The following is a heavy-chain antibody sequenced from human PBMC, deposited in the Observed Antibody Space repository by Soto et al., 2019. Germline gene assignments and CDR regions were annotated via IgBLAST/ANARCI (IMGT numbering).Heavy chain of an antibody. V-gene: IGHV1-69*02. CDR3: ARNAQRWLQDAFDI. D-gene: IGHD5-12*01. J-gene: IGHJ3*02. Sequence: ASVKVSCKASGGTFSSYTISWVRQAPGQGLEWMGRIIPILGIANYAQKFQGRVTITADKSTSTAYMELSSLRSEDTAVYYCARNAQRWLQDAFDIWGQGTMVTVSS. CDR1: GGTFSSYT. CDR2: IIPILGIA.